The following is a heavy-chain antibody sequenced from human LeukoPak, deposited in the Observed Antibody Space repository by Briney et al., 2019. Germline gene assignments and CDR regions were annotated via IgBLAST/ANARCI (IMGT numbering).Heavy chain of an antibody. D-gene: IGHD3-10*01. V-gene: IGHV3-13*01. CDR3: AREAIGPGRYYHLDV. Sequence: GGSLRLSCEASGFTLRMYDVHWVRQATGKGLEWVSAIGPGGDTYYAGSVKGRFSISREDAKNSFYLQMNSLTAEDTAIYFCAREAIGPGRYYHLDVWGRGTTVTVSP. J-gene: IGHJ6*04. CDR2: IGPGGDT. CDR1: GFTLRMYD.